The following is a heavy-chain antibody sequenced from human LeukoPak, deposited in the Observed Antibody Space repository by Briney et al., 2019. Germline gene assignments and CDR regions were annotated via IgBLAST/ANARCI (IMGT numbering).Heavy chain of an antibody. CDR1: GFTFSGRW. CDR2: INQDGTDK. J-gene: IGHJ4*02. CDR3: ASPVAGTLFSLKYYFDY. V-gene: IGHV3-7*03. D-gene: IGHD6-19*01. Sequence: GGSLRLSCAASGFTFSGRWMSWLRQAPGKGLEWVANINQDGTDKYYVDSVKGRFTISRDNAKNSLYLQMNSLRAEDTAVYYCASPVAGTLFSLKYYFDYWGQGTLVTVSS.